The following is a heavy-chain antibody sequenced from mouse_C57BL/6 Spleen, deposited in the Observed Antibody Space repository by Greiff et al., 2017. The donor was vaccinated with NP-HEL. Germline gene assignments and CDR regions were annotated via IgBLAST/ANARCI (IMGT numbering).Heavy chain of an antibody. D-gene: IGHD1-1*01. CDR1: GYTFTSYW. CDR2: IYPSDSET. V-gene: IGHV1-61*01. J-gene: IGHJ4*01. Sequence: VQLQQSGAELVRPGSSVKLSCKASGYTFTSYWMDWVKQRPGQGLEWIGNIYPSDSETHYNQKFKDKATLTVDKSSSTAYMQLSSLTSEDSAVYYCARLRTSYAMDYWGQGTSVTVSS. CDR3: ARLRTSYAMDY.